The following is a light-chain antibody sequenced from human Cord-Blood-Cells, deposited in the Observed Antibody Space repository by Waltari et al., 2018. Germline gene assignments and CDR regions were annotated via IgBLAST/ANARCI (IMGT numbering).Light chain of an antibody. V-gene: IGKV1-5*03. Sequence: DIQMTQSPSTLSASVGDRVTITCRASQIISSWLAWYQQKPGKDPKLLIYKASSLESGVPSRFSGSGSRTEFTLTISSLQPDDFATYYCQQYNIYSWTFGQGTKVEIK. CDR1: QIISSW. CDR2: KAS. CDR3: QQYNIYSWT. J-gene: IGKJ1*01.